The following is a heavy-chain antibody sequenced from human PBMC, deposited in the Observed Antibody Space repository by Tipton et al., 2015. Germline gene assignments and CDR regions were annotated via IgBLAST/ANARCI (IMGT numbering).Heavy chain of an antibody. V-gene: IGHV4-39*02. CDR1: GDSVSSVSYF. CDR2: IFYSGSS. J-gene: IGHJ6*02. Sequence: GLVKPSETLSLTCTVYGDSVSSVSYFWSWIRQPPGKGLEWIGSIFYSGSSYYNPSLKSRVTISVDTSENQFSLKLNSVTAADMAVYYCARESQAGRESFYYYFGMDVWGQGTTVTVSS. CDR3: ARESQAGRESFYYYFGMDV. D-gene: IGHD6-19*01.